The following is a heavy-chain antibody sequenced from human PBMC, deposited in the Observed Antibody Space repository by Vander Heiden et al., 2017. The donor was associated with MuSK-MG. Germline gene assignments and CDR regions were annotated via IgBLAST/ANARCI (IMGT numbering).Heavy chain of an antibody. J-gene: IGHJ4*02. CDR1: GGSISSGGYY. CDR3: ARAPIAVAGRRSYFDY. D-gene: IGHD6-19*01. CDR2: IYYSGST. Sequence: QVQLQESGPGLVKPSQTLSPTCTVSGGSISSGGYYWSWIRQHPGKGLEWIGYIYYSGSTYYNPSLKSRVTISVDTSKNQFSLKLSSVTAADTAVYYCARAPIAVAGRRSYFDYWGQGTLVTVSS. V-gene: IGHV4-31*03.